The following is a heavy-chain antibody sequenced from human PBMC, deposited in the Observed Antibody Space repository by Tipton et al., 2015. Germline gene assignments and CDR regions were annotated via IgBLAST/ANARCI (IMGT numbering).Heavy chain of an antibody. Sequence: TLSLTCAVSGYSISSDYFWGWIRQPPGKGLEWIGYIYYSGSTNYNPSLKSRVTISVDTSKNRFSLKLSSVTAADTAVYYCARFMGYSYGPDNWFDPWGQGTLVTVSS. J-gene: IGHJ5*02. CDR1: GYSISSDYF. V-gene: IGHV4-38-2*01. CDR2: IYYSGST. D-gene: IGHD5-18*01. CDR3: ARFMGYSYGPDNWFDP.